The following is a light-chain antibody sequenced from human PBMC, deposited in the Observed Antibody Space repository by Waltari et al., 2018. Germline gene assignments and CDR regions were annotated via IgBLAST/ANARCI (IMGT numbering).Light chain of an antibody. CDR3: AAWDDSLSGRV. J-gene: IGLJ3*02. Sequence: QSVLPQPPSASGPPGQRVPISCSGTRSNIGSNYLYWYQQLPGTAPKLLIYRNNQRPSGVPDRFSGSKSGTSASLAISGLRSEDEADYYCAAWDDSLSGRVFGGGTKVTVL. CDR1: RSNIGSNY. V-gene: IGLV1-47*01. CDR2: RNN.